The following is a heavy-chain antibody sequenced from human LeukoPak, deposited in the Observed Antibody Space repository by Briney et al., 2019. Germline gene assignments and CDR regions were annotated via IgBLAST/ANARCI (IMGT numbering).Heavy chain of an antibody. D-gene: IGHD3-10*01. V-gene: IGHV1-3*01. Sequence: ASVKVSCKASGYTFTGYYMHWVRQAPGQRLEWMGWINAGNGNTKYSQKFQGRVTITRDTSASTAYMELSSLRSEDTAVYYCARVRMVRGVISYYYGMDVWGKGTTVTVSS. J-gene: IGHJ6*04. CDR2: INAGNGNT. CDR1: GYTFTGYY. CDR3: ARVRMVRGVISYYYGMDV.